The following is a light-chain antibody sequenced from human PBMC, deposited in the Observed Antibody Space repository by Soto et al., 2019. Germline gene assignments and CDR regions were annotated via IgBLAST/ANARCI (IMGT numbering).Light chain of an antibody. CDR2: TTS. V-gene: IGKV3-15*01. CDR3: QQYNSWPRT. J-gene: IGKJ1*01. CDR1: QSVGSN. Sequence: LGMSQSPATLSVFPGENAPFSCMASQSVGSNLAWYQQKPGQAPSLLRYTTSTMASGVPARFSGSGSGTEFTLTINSLQTEDFGLYYCQQYNSWPRTFGQGTKVDI.